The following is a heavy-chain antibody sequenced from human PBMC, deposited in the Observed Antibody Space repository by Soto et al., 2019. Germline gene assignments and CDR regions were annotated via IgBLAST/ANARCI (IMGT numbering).Heavy chain of an antibody. CDR3: ARLRAGNPYHDL. D-gene: IGHD2-2*01. J-gene: IGHJ4*02. V-gene: IGHV4-39*02. CDR2: LYYSGST. CDR1: CASSRSRSYY. Sequence: KASETLSLTCTVACASSRSRSYYWGWIRQPPGKGLEWIGSLYYSGSTYYSPSLKSRATISVDTSKSHFSLQLTSVTAADTAVYYCARLRAGNPYHDLWGPGTLVTVSS.